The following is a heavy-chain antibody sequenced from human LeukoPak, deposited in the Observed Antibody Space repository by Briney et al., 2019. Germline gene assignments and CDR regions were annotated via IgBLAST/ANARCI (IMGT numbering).Heavy chain of an antibody. CDR3: TRDNGGDYWYFDI. CDR2: IYTSGST. J-gene: IGHJ2*01. V-gene: IGHV4-4*07. CDR1: GASISTFY. D-gene: IGHD2-8*01. Sequence: SETLSLTCTVSGASISTFYWSWIRQPAGKGLEWVGRIYTSGSTNYNPSLKNRRTMSVDTANNQLSLKLDSVTAAGTAVVYCTRDNGGDYWYFDIWGHGTLVTVSS.